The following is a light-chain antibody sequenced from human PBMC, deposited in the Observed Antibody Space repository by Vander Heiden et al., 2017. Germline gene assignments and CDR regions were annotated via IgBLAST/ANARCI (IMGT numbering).Light chain of an antibody. CDR2: KAS. CDR3: QQYNNYIWT. Sequence: DIQMTQSPSTLSASVGDRVTITCRASQSISSWLAWYQQKPGKAPKLLISKASSLESGVPSRFSGSASGTEFTLIISSLQPEDFETYYCQQYNNYIWTFGQGTKVEIK. CDR1: QSISSW. V-gene: IGKV1-5*03. J-gene: IGKJ1*01.